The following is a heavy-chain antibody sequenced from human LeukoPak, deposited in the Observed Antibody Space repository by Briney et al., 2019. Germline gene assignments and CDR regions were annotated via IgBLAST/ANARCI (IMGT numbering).Heavy chain of an antibody. CDR3: ATAAPGRYSYGRFDY. D-gene: IGHD5-18*01. J-gene: IGHJ4*02. Sequence: GASVKVSCKVSGYTLTELSMHWVRQAPGKGLEWMGGFDPEDGETIYAQKFQGRVTMTEDTSTDTAYMELSSLSSEDTAVYYCATAAPGRYSYGRFDYWGQGTLVTVSS. CDR1: GYTLTELS. CDR2: FDPEDGET. V-gene: IGHV1-24*01.